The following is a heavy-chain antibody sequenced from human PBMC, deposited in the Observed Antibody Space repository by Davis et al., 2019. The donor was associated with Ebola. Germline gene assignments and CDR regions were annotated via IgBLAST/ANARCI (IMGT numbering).Heavy chain of an antibody. D-gene: IGHD3-3*01. V-gene: IGHV1-69*10. J-gene: IGHJ4*02. CDR1: GGAFLDYA. CDR2: VIPLVDMA. Sequence: SVKVSCKASGGAFLDYAITWVRQAPGQGLEWMGRVIPLVDMANYAQKFQGRVTITADKSSSTVYMEMSSLKSEDTAVYYYARDYQSGYLILWGQGTLVTVSS. CDR3: ARDYQSGYLIL.